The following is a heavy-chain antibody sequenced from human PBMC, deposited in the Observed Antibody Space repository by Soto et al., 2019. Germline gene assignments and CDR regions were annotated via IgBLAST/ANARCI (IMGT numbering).Heavy chain of an antibody. D-gene: IGHD3-10*01. CDR1: GYTFTRYS. V-gene: IGHV1-18*01. Sequence: ASVKVSCKTSGYTFTRYSISWVRQAPGQGLEWMGWISAYNGDTNYAQKLQGRVAMTTDASTSTAYMELRSLRSDDTAVYYCARDNGFGESDVWGQGTTVTVSS. J-gene: IGHJ6*02. CDR3: ARDNGFGESDV. CDR2: ISAYNGDT.